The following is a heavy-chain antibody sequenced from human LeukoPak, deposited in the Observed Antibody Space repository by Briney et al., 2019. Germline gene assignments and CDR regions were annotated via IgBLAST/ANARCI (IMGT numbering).Heavy chain of an antibody. CDR1: GYTFTSYG. D-gene: IGHD3-22*01. CDR3: ARCEPHYYDSTKFDP. CDR2: ISAYNGNT. Sequence: VASVKVSCKASGYTFTSYGISWVRQAPGQGLEWMGWISAYNGNTNYAQKLQGRVTMTTDTSTSTAYMELRRLRYDDTAVYYCARCEPHYYDSTKFDPWGQGTLVTVSS. V-gene: IGHV1-18*01. J-gene: IGHJ5*02.